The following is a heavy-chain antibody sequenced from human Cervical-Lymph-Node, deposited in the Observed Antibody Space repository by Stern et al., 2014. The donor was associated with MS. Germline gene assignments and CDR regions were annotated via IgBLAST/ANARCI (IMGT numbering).Heavy chain of an antibody. J-gene: IGHJ6*02. CDR2: IDWDDDK. Sequence: QVTLKESGPALVKPTQTLTLTCTFSGFSLSTSGMCVSWIRQPQGKALEWLAAIDWDDDKYYSTSLKTRLTISKDTSKNQVVLTMTNMDPVDTATYYCARIIDSSGCYYYYGMDVWGQGTTVTVSS. V-gene: IGHV2-70*01. CDR3: ARIIDSSGCYYYYGMDV. CDR1: GFSLSTSGMC. D-gene: IGHD6-19*01.